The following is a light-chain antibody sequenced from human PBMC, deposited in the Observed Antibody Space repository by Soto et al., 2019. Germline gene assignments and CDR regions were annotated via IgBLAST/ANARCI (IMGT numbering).Light chain of an antibody. CDR3: VLYMKGDIRV. V-gene: IGLV8-61*01. CDR1: SGSVSSRYY. Sequence: QTVVTQAASLSVSPGGTVTLTCGLTSGSVSSRYYPSWYRQDPGQTPRTLIYSGDIRSSGVPDRFSGSIRGSKAALTITGAQADDESVYYCVLYMKGDIRVFGGGTKLTVL. CDR2: SGD. J-gene: IGLJ2*01.